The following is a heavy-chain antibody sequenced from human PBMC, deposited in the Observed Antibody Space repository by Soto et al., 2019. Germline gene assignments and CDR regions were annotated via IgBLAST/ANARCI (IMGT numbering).Heavy chain of an antibody. CDR1: GFTFSHYG. D-gene: IGHD1-26*01. CDR3: ARYSGKYQGPIDY. J-gene: IGHJ4*02. Sequence: QVQLVESGGGVVQPGRSLRLSCAASGFTFSHYGIHWVRQAPGKGLEWLAVISYDGSNKHYADSVKGRFTVSRDNSKNTLYLQMNSRRAEATAVYFCARYSGKYQGPIDYWGQGTLVTVSS. V-gene: IGHV3-30*03. CDR2: ISYDGSNK.